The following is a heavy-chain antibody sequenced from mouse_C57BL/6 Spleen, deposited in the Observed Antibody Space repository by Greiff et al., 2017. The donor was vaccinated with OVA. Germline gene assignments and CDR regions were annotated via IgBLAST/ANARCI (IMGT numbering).Heavy chain of an antibody. D-gene: IGHD2-4*01. Sequence: EVQVVESGGDLVKPGGSLKLSCAASGFTFSSYGMSWVRQTPDKRLEWVATISSGGSYTYYPDSVKGRFTISRDNAKNTLYLQMSSLKSEDTAMYYCARHEGDDYGVLDYWGQGTTLTVSS. J-gene: IGHJ2*01. CDR2: ISSGGSYT. CDR3: ARHEGDDYGVLDY. V-gene: IGHV5-6*01. CDR1: GFTFSSYG.